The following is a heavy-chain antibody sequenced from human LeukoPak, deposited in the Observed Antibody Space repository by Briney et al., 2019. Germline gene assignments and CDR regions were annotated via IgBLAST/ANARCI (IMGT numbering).Heavy chain of an antibody. Sequence: GESLKISCKGSGYSFTSYWIGWVRQMPGKGLEWMGIIYPGDSDTRYSPPFQGQVTISADKSISTAYLQWSSLKASDTAMYYCARHALYCSGGSCHFDIWGQGTMVTVSS. CDR1: GYSFTSYW. CDR3: ARHALYCSGGSCHFDI. CDR2: IYPGDSDT. J-gene: IGHJ3*02. D-gene: IGHD2-15*01. V-gene: IGHV5-51*01.